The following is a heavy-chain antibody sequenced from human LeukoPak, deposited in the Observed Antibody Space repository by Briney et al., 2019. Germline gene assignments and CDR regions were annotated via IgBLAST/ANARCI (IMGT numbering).Heavy chain of an antibody. CDR2: VYYTGTT. D-gene: IGHD3-22*01. CDR3: ATTDSSGYYFVY. V-gene: IGHV4-39*01. Sequence: PSETLSLTCTVSGGSISSGNYFWGWVRQAPAKGLEWIGSVYYTGTTYYNPSLKSRVTVSLDTSKNQFSLKLTPVTAADTTVYFCATTDSSGYYFVYWGQGTLVTVSS. J-gene: IGHJ4*02. CDR1: GGSISSGNYF.